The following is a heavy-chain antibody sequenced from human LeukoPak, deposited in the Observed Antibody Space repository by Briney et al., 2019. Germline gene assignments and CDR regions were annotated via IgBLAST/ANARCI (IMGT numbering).Heavy chain of an antibody. V-gene: IGHV3-66*01. CDR2: IYSGVAA. CDR1: GFTVSNNY. J-gene: IGHJ4*02. D-gene: IGHD1-7*01. Sequence: GSLRLSCAASGFTVSNNYMSWVRQAPGKELEWVSVIYSGVAAHYADSVKGRFTISRDNSKNTLYLQMNNLRAEDTAVYYCARDVNYDHTYWGQGTLVTVSS. CDR3: ARDVNYDHTY.